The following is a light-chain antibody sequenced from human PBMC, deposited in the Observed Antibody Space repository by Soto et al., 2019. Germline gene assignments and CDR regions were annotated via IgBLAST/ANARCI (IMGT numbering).Light chain of an antibody. Sequence: EILLTQSPGTLSLSPVARATLSCRTSQSVSNNYLAWYQQKPGQAPRLLIYGASSRATGIPDRFSGSGSGTDFTLSISRLEPEDFAVYYCQQYSSLWTFGQGTKVDIK. J-gene: IGKJ1*01. CDR3: QQYSSLWT. CDR2: GAS. V-gene: IGKV3-20*01. CDR1: QSVSNNY.